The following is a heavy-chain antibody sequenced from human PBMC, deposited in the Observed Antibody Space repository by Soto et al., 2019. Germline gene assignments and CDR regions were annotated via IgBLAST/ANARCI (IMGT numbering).Heavy chain of an antibody. CDR1: GGSFSGYY. CDR3: ARGSTRDYVWGSYRYYYYGMDV. CDR2: INHSGST. V-gene: IGHV4-34*01. J-gene: IGHJ6*02. D-gene: IGHD3-16*02. Sequence: SETLSLTCAVYGGSFSGYYWIWIRQPPGKGLEWIGEINHSGSTNYNPSLKSRVTISVDTSKNQFSLKLSSVTAADTAVYYCARGSTRDYVWGSYRYYYYGMDVWGQGTTVTVSS.